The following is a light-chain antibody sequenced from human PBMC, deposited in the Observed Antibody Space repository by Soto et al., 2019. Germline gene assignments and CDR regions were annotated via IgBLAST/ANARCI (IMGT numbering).Light chain of an antibody. V-gene: IGKV2-28*01. CDR3: MQSGQIPRT. Sequence: DVVLTQSPLSLPVTPGEPASSSCRSSQSLLYSNGYIYLDWYVQKPGQSPQLLIYLVSNRASGVPDRFSGSVSGTDFTLSISRVEADDVGVYYCMQSGQIPRTFGGGTKVEIK. J-gene: IGKJ4*01. CDR1: QSLLYSNGYIY. CDR2: LVS.